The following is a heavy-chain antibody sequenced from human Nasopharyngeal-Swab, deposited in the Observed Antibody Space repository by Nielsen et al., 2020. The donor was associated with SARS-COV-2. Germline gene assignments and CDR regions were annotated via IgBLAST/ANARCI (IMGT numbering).Heavy chain of an antibody. CDR1: GYTFTSYY. CDR2: INPSGGST. V-gene: IGHV1-46*01. Sequence: ASAMVSCKASGYTFTSYYMHWVRQAPGQGLEWMGIINPSGGSTSYAQKFQGRVTMTRDTSTSTVYMELSSLRSEDTAVYYCARPAGGDFAPLGFDYWGQGTLVTVSS. J-gene: IGHJ4*02. D-gene: IGHD3-16*01. CDR3: ARPAGGDFAPLGFDY.